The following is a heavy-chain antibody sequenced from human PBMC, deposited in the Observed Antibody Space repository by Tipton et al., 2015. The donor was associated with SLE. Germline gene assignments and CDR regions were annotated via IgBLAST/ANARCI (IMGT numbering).Heavy chain of an antibody. V-gene: IGHV4-39*01. Sequence: TLSLTCTVSGGSISRTCYYWGWVRQPPGKALEWIGSIYYDENTYYNPSLKSRVAVSIDTSKNEFSLKLNSVTAADTAVYYCVEGHTAMVIFDSWGQGTLVTVSS. D-gene: IGHD5-18*01. CDR2: IYYDENT. CDR1: GGSISRTCYY. J-gene: IGHJ4*02. CDR3: VEGHTAMVIFDS.